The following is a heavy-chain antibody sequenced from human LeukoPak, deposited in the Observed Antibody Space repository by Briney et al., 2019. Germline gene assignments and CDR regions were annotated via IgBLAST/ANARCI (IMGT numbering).Heavy chain of an antibody. CDR2: ISWNSGSI. V-gene: IGHV3-9*01. CDR1: GFTFDDYA. J-gene: IGHJ3*02. D-gene: IGHD3-22*01. CDR3: AKDYYPYPGSSSYSDAFDI. Sequence: GGSLRLSCAASGFTFDDYAMHWVRQAPGKGLEWVSGISWNSGSIGYADSAKGRFTISRDNAKNSLYLQMNSLRAEDTALYYCAKDYYPYPGSSSYSDAFDIWGQGTMVTVSS.